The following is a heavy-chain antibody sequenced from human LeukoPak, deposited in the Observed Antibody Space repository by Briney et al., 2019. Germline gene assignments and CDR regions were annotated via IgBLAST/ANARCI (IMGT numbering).Heavy chain of an antibody. V-gene: IGHV3-30*02. CDR1: GFTFDDYD. CDR3: SKYRWVGMSTAFFILDI. Sequence: GGSLRLSCAASGFTFDDYDMSWVRQAPGKGLEWVAFLRYDGSNTYYAGSVKGRFTISRDNSKNTLYLQMNSLRSEDTAVYYCSKYRWVGMSTAFFILDIWAEGPRVTV. D-gene: IGHD2-21*01. J-gene: IGHJ3*02. CDR2: LRYDGSNT.